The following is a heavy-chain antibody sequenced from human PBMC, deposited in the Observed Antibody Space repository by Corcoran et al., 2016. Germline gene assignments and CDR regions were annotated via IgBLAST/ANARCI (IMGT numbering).Heavy chain of an antibody. CDR2: MNPNSGNT. CDR1: GYTFTSYD. CDR3: ARANYDFWGGYRNWGFDY. D-gene: IGHD3-3*01. J-gene: IGHJ4*02. Sequence: QVQLVQSGAEVKKPGASVKVSCKASGYTFTSYDINWVRQATGQGLEWMGWMNPNSGNTGYAQKFQGRVTMTRNTSISTAYMELSSLRSEDTAVYYCARANYDFWGGYRNWGFDYWGQGTLVTVSS. V-gene: IGHV1-8*01.